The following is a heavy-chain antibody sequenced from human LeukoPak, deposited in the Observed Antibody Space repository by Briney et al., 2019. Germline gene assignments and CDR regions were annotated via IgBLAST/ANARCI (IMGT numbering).Heavy chain of an antibody. CDR3: ARENGDYYRAFDI. D-gene: IGHD4-17*01. CDR1: GGSISSYY. V-gene: IGHV4-4*07. J-gene: IGHJ3*02. CDR2: IYTSGST. Sequence: SETLSLTCTVSGGSISSYYWSWIRQPAGKGLEWIGRIYTSGSTNYNPSLKSRVTMSVDTSKNQFSLNLTSVTAADTAVFYCARENGDYYRAFDIWGQGTMVTVSS.